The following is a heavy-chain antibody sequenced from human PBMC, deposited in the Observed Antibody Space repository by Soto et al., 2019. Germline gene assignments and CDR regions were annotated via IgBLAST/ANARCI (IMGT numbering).Heavy chain of an antibody. CDR3: AILNSVSDSYHGMDV. D-gene: IGHD1-26*01. V-gene: IGHV3-23*01. Sequence: EVQLLESGGDLVQPGGSLRLSCAASGFTFSSYAMNWVRQAPGKGLEWVSASSGSGGNTFYEDSVKGSFTISRDNSKNTLFLQMHSLRAEDTAIYDCAILNSVSDSYHGMDVWVQGTTVTV. J-gene: IGHJ6*02. CDR2: SSGSGGNT. CDR1: GFTFSSYA.